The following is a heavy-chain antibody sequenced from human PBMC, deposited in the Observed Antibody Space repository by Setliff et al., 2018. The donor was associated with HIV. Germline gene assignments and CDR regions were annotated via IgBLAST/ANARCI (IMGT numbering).Heavy chain of an antibody. CDR3: AREWAVAGRGGAFDI. D-gene: IGHD6-19*01. V-gene: IGHV3-33*08. Sequence: GGSLRLSCATSGFTFSSYGMHWVRQAPGKGLEWVAVIWYDGSNKYYADSVKGRFTISRDNSKNTLFLQMNSLRPEDTAVYYCAREWAVAGRGGAFDIWGQGTMVTVSS. J-gene: IGHJ3*02. CDR1: GFTFSSYG. CDR2: IWYDGSNK.